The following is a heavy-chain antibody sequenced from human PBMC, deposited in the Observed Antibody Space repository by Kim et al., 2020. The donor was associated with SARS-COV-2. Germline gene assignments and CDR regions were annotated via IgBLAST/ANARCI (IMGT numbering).Heavy chain of an antibody. D-gene: IGHD6-19*01. Sequence: ADSVKGRFTISSDKSKNTLYLQMNSLRAEDTAVYYCARTIAVAGMGAFDIWGQGTMVTVSS. J-gene: IGHJ3*02. CDR3: ARTIAVAGMGAFDI. V-gene: IGHV3-30*01.